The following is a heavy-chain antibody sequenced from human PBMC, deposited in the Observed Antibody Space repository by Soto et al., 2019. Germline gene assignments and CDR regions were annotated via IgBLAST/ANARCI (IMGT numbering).Heavy chain of an antibody. V-gene: IGHV3-30-3*01. CDR2: ISYDESNK. D-gene: IGHD3-22*01. CDR3: AREIVVVIPFFDY. Sequence: GGSLRLSCAASGFTFNSYAIHWVRQAPGKGLEWVAVISYDESNKYYADSVKGRFTISRDNSKNTLYLQMNSLRAEDTAVYYCAREIVVVIPFFDYWGQGTLVTVSS. J-gene: IGHJ4*02. CDR1: GFTFNSYA.